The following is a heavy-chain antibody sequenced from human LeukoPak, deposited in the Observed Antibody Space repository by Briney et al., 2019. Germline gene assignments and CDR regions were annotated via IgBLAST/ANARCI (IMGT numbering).Heavy chain of an antibody. Sequence: ASVKVSCKASGYTFTGYYMHWVRQATGQGLEWMGWMNPNSGNTGYAQKFQGRVTMTRNTSISTAYMELSSLRSEDTAVYYCARAPYGSGYYYSYYYYGMDVWGQGTTVTVSS. V-gene: IGHV1-8*02. CDR3: ARAPYGSGYYYSYYYYGMDV. CDR2: MNPNSGNT. D-gene: IGHD3-22*01. CDR1: GYTFTGYY. J-gene: IGHJ6*02.